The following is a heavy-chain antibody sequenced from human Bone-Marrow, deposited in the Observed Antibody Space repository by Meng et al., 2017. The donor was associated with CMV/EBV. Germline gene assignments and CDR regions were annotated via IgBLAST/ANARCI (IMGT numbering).Heavy chain of an antibody. V-gene: IGHV3-53*01. CDR1: GFTVSSNY. J-gene: IGHJ4*02. CDR2: IYSGGST. Sequence: GESLKISCAASGFTVSSNYMSWVRQAPGKGLEWVSVIYSGGSTYYADSVKGRFTISRDNSKNTLYLQMNSLRAEDTAVYYCAKGLRDDWGQGTRVTESS. CDR3: AKGLRDD.